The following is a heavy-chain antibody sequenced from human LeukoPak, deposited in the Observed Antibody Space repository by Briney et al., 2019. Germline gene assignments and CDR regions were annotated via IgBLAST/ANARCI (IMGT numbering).Heavy chain of an antibody. CDR3: ARVGDGYNLAFDI. J-gene: IGHJ3*02. Sequence: PGGSLRLSCAASGFTFSSYAMSWVRQAPGKGLEWVSVIYSGGSTYYADSVKGRFTISRDNSKNTLYLQMNSLRAEDTAVYYCARVGDGYNLAFDIWGQGTMVTVSS. CDR2: IYSGGST. V-gene: IGHV3-66*01. D-gene: IGHD5-12*01. CDR1: GFTFSSYA.